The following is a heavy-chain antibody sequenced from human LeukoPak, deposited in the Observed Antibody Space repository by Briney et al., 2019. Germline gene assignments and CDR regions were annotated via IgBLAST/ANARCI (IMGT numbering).Heavy chain of an antibody. CDR1: GYSISSGYY. V-gene: IGHV4-38-2*01. Sequence: PSETLSLTCAVPGYSISSGYYWGWIRQPPGNGLVWIGSIYHSGSTYYNPSLKSRVTISVDTSKNQFSLKLSSVTAADTAVYYCARHVYSNYYFDYWGQGTLVTVSS. D-gene: IGHD4-11*01. CDR2: IYHSGST. J-gene: IGHJ4*02. CDR3: ARHVYSNYYFDY.